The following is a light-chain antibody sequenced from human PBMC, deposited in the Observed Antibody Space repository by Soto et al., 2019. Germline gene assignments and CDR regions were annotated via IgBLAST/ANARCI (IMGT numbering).Light chain of an antibody. V-gene: IGKV1-39*01. Sequence: DIPMTQSPSTLSASIADRVTITCRASQIIGGWLAWYQQKPGKAPNLLIYVASSLQSGVPSRFSGSGSGTDFTLTISSLQPEDFATYYCQQSYSTPPTFGQGTKVDIK. J-gene: IGKJ1*01. CDR1: QIIGGW. CDR2: VAS. CDR3: QQSYSTPPT.